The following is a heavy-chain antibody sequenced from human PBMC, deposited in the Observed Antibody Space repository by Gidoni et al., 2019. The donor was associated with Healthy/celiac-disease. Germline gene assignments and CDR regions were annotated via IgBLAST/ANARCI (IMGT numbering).Heavy chain of an antibody. V-gene: IGHV3-7*01. J-gene: IGHJ4*02. CDR1: GCPFRSDW. D-gene: IGHD6-25*01. CDR3: VLTGRREDTIAAAGGVFDF. Sequence: EVQLVESGGGLVQPGGSLRLPCAASGCPFRSDWVGWVRQAPGKGLGWVANINQDGSKQYYVDSVKGRFTISRDNAKNSLYLQMNSLRAEDTAVYYCVLTGRREDTIAAAGGVFDFWGQGTLVTASS. CDR2: INQDGSKQ.